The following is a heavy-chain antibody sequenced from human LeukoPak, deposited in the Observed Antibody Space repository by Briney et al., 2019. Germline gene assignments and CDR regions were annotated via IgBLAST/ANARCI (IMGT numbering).Heavy chain of an antibody. Sequence: GRALRLSRAASGFTFDNYGMHGVRQAPGKGLEWVAVIWYDGTNKYYADSVKGRFTISRNNSKNTLYLQMNSLRAEDTAVYYCAKESSGILDYWGQGTLVTVSS. CDR3: AKESSGILDY. V-gene: IGHV3-33*06. CDR2: IWYDGTNK. D-gene: IGHD6-25*01. CDR1: GFTFDNYG. J-gene: IGHJ4*02.